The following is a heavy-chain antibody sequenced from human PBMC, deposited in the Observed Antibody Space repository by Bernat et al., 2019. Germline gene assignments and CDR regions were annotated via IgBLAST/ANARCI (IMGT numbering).Heavy chain of an antibody. D-gene: IGHD2/OR15-2a*01. CDR2: IKRKSDGGTT. Sequence: EVQLVESGGGLEKSGGSLRLSCAASGFTFSNAWMNWVRQAPGKGLEWVGRIKRKSDGGTTDYAAPVTGRFTISRDDSKNTLYLQMNSLRAEDTAVYYCAKDGVVSYWYFDLWGRGTLVTVSS. J-gene: IGHJ2*01. V-gene: IGHV3-15*07. CDR3: AKDGVVSYWYFDL. CDR1: GFTFSNAW.